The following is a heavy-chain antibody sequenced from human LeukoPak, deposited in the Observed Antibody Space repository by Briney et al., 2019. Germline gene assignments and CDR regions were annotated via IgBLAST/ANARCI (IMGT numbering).Heavy chain of an antibody. J-gene: IGHJ4*02. CDR3: TTDGHYGDYVAY. D-gene: IGHD4-17*01. Sequence: PSETLSLTCAVSGGSISSNNWWSWVRQPPGKGLEWVGRIKSKTDGGTTDYAAPVKGRFTISRDDSKNTLYLQMNSLKTEDTAVYYCTTDGHYGDYVAYWGQGTLVTVSS. CDR2: IKSKTDGGTT. CDR1: GGSISSNNW. V-gene: IGHV3-15*01.